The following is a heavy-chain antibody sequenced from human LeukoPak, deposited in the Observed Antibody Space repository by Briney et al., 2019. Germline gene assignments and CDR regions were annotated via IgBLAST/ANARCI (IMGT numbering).Heavy chain of an antibody. CDR3: AKDGGLWVSAHWGDS. Sequence: GGSLRLSCAASGFTFSSYAMSWVRQAPGKGLEWVSAISGSGGSTYYADSVKGRFTVSRDDSKNTLYLQMNSLRAEDTAVYYCAKDGGLWVSAHWGDSWGRGTLVTVSS. D-gene: IGHD7-27*01. V-gene: IGHV3-23*01. J-gene: IGHJ4*02. CDR1: GFTFSSYA. CDR2: ISGSGGST.